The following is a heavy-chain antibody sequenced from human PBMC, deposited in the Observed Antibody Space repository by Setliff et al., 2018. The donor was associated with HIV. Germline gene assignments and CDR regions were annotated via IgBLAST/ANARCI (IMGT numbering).Heavy chain of an antibody. CDR2: ISPYDGAK. J-gene: IGHJ4*02. V-gene: IGHV1-18*01. CDR3: ARQLSNSLDY. D-gene: IGHD1-1*01. CDR1: GYSVATHG. Sequence: ASVKVSCRTSGYSVATHGLSWVRQAPGRGLEWMGWISPYDGAKRATGRFRGRVTMTTDTSINTAYMELSGVRSDDTAVYFCARQLSNSLDYWGQGTLVTVSS.